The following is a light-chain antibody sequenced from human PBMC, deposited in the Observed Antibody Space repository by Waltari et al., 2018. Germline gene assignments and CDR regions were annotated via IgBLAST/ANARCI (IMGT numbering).Light chain of an antibody. CDR2: ENS. Sequence: SYVLTQPPSVSVAPGQTARITCGGHNIGSKSVNWYQQKPCQAPVLVGYENSDRPSGIPERCSDSKAGNTATLTISRVEAGDEADYYCQVWDSSSDQRVFGGGTKLTVL. CDR3: QVWDSSSDQRV. J-gene: IGLJ3*02. V-gene: IGLV3-21*02. CDR1: NIGSKS.